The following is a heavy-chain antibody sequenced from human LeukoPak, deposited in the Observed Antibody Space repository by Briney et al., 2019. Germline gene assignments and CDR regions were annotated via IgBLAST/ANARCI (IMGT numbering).Heavy chain of an antibody. V-gene: IGHV3-23*01. CDR3: TKGMATIRRHIDS. Sequence: HPGGSLRLSCAASGFSFSDCAMSWVRQAPGRGPEWVSSISGSAGSTYYADSMKGRFTISRDNPKNTLHLEMNSLRAEDTAIYYCTKGMATIRRHIDSWGQGTLVTVSS. J-gene: IGHJ4*02. D-gene: IGHD5-24*01. CDR1: GFSFSDCA. CDR2: ISGSAGST.